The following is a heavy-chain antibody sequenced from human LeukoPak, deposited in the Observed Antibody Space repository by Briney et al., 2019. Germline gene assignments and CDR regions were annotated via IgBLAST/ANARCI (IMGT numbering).Heavy chain of an antibody. CDR2: ISSSSYT. CDR3: ARERDYYDSSGYYYAFDY. D-gene: IGHD3-22*01. CDR1: GFTFSDYY. Sequence: GGSLRLSCAASGFTFSDYYMSWIRQAPGKGLEWVSYISSSSYTNYADSVKGRFTISRDNAKNSLYLQMNSLRAEDTAVYYCARERDYYDSSGYYYAFDYWGQGTLVTVSS. J-gene: IGHJ4*02. V-gene: IGHV3-11*05.